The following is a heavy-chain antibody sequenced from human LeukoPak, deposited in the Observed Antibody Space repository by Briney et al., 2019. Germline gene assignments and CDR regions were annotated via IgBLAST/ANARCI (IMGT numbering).Heavy chain of an antibody. J-gene: IGHJ4*02. Sequence: PGGSLRLSCAASGFAFSSCGMHWVRQAPGKGLEWVAFISFDGSNKHSADSVKGRFTISRDNFKNTLFLQMNTLRAEDTAIYYCVKSVSTGLGVIDFWGQGTLVTVSS. V-gene: IGHV3-30*18. CDR2: ISFDGSNK. D-gene: IGHD3-9*01. CDR1: GFAFSSCG. CDR3: VKSVSTGLGVIDF.